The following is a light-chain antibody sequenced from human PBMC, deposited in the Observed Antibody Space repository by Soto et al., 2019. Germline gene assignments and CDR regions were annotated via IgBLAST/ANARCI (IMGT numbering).Light chain of an antibody. CDR1: SSNIGAGYD. CDR3: QSYDNSLSGKV. V-gene: IGLV1-40*01. J-gene: IGLJ3*02. CDR2: VNS. Sequence: QSVLTQPPSVSGAHGQRVTISCTGRSSNIGAGYDVHWYQQLPGTAPKLLIYVNSNRPSGVPDRFSGSKSGTSASLAITGLQAEDEADYYCQSYDNSLSGKVFGGGTKLTVL.